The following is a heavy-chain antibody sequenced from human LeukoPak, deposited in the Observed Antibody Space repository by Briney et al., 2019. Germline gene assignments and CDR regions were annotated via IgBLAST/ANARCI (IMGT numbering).Heavy chain of an antibody. CDR1: GGSISSYY. CDR2: IYYSGST. Sequence: SETLSLTCTVSGGSISSYYWSWIRQPPGKGLEWIGYIYYSGSTNYNPSLKSRVTISVDTSKNQFSLKLSSVTAADTAVYYCAGWSATRIDYWGQGTLVTVSS. J-gene: IGHJ4*02. V-gene: IGHV4-59*01. CDR3: AGWSATRIDY. D-gene: IGHD1-26*01.